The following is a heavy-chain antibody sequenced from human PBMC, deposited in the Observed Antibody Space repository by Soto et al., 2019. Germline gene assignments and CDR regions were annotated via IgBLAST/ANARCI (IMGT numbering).Heavy chain of an antibody. J-gene: IGHJ6*02. CDR3: AADPHSQMIYYYGMDV. CDR1: GFTFTSSA. CDR2: IVVGSGNT. V-gene: IGHV1-58*01. Sequence: SVKVSCKASGFTFTSSAVQWVRQARGQRLEWIGWIVVGSGNTNYAQKFQERVTITRDMATSTAYMELSSLISEDTAVYYCAADPHSQMIYYYGMDVWGQGTTVNVSS. D-gene: IGHD3-16*01.